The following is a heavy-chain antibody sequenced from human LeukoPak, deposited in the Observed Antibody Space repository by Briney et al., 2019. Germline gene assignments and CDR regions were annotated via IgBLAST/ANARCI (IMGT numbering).Heavy chain of an antibody. J-gene: IGHJ4*02. CDR3: AKAERYAGRGDFDY. D-gene: IGHD4-23*01. Sequence: GGSLRLSCAASGFTFSSYGMHWVRQAPGKGLEWVAFIRYDGSNKYYADSVKGRFTISRDSSKNTLYLQMNCLRAEDTAVYYCAKAERYAGRGDFDYWGQGTLVTVSS. CDR2: IRYDGSNK. V-gene: IGHV3-30*02. CDR1: GFTFSSYG.